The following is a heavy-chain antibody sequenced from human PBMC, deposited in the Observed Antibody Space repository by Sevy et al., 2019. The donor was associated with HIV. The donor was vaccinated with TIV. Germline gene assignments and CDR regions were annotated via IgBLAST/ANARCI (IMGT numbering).Heavy chain of an antibody. J-gene: IGHJ4*02. D-gene: IGHD6-25*01. V-gene: IGHV4-4*02. Sequence: SETLSLTCTVSGDSIISSHWWSWFRQTPGKGLEWIGDMYHRGTTNYNPSLKTRVIISVDKSKNQFFLKLTSGTAADTAVYYCAAAAGTDILGYYFGSWGQGSSVTVSS. CDR3: AAAAGTDILGYYFGS. CDR1: GDSIISSHW. CDR2: MYHRGTT.